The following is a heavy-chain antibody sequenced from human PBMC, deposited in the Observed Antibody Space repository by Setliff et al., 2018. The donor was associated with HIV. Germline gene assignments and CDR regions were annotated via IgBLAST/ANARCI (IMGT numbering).Heavy chain of an antibody. CDR1: YGSTSGHY. D-gene: IGHD1-1*01. CDR2: IHHSGGT. J-gene: IGHJ4*02. Sequence: TLSLTCTVSYGSTSGHYWTWIRRPPGKGLEWIGYIHHSGGTQYNPSLMSRLTMSVDSSKNQFSLSLSSVTAADTAVYYCARGPTRFYFDYWGQGTLVTVSS. V-gene: IGHV4-59*11. CDR3: ARGPTRFYFDY.